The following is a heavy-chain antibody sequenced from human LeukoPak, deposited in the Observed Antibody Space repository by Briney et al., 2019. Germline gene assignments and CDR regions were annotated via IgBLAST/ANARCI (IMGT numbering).Heavy chain of an antibody. CDR3: AARPLMPPRFDY. J-gene: IGHJ4*02. CDR2: ITGGGGSA. CDR1: GFTFSSYP. V-gene: IGHV3-23*01. D-gene: IGHD2-2*01. Sequence: GGSLRLSCAASGFTFSSYPMSWVRQAPGKGLQWVSAITGGGGSAYYGDSVKGRFTISRDNSKSTLYLQMNSLRAEDTGIYYCAARPLMPPRFDYWGQGTLVTVST.